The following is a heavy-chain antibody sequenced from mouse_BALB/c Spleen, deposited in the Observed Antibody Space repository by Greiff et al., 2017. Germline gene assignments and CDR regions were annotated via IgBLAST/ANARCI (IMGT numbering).Heavy chain of an antibody. Sequence: VQLQQSGPDLVKPGASMKISCKASGYSFTGYSMNWVKQRHGKNLEWIGLINPYNGGTSYNQKFKGKAPFTVDKSSSTAYMELLSLTPEDSAVYYCASPYEYESAGLAYWGQGTLVTVSA. CDR1: GYSFTGYS. D-gene: IGHD2-4*01. CDR2: INPYNGGT. V-gene: IGHV1-26*01. CDR3: ASPYEYESAGLAY. J-gene: IGHJ3*01.